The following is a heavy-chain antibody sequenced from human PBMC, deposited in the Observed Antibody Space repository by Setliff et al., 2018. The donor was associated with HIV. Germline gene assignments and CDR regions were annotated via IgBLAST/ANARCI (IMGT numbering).Heavy chain of an antibody. CDR3: ARIDPSKFWSHDY. D-gene: IGHD2-8*02. CDR1: GGSISSYY. V-gene: IGHV4-4*07. Sequence: SETLSLTCSVSGGSISSYYWSWIRQPAGKGLEWVGRMFVGESPNYNPSLKSRVTMSLDTSRNQITLRLNSVTAADTAVYYCARIDPSKFWSHDYWGRGTLVTVSS. J-gene: IGHJ4*02. CDR2: MFVGESP.